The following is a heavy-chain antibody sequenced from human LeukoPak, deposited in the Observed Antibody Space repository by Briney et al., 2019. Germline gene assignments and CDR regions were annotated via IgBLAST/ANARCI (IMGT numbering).Heavy chain of an antibody. CDR3: ARGGGGTNCSRYYGMDV. CDR1: GGSISTYY. Sequence: SETLSLTCAVSGGSISTYYWSWIRQPPGKGLEWIGNIYYSGSTTYNPSLKSRVAISVDTSKNQFSLTLNSVTAADTAVYYWARGGGGTNCSRYYGMDVWGKGTTVPVSS. V-gene: IGHV4-59*01. D-gene: IGHD1-1*01. J-gene: IGHJ6*04. CDR2: IYYSGST.